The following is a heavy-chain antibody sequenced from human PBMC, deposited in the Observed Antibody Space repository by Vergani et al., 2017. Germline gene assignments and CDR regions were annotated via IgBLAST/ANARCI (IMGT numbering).Heavy chain of an antibody. Sequence: QVQLVQSGAEVKKPGASVKVSCKVSGYTLTELSMHWVRQAPGKGLEWMGGFDPEDGETIYAQKFQGRVTMTEDTSTDTAYMELSSLRSEDTAVYYCATLGLGYCSSTSCYRVYYYYMDVWGKGTTVTVSS. CDR1: GYTLTELS. V-gene: IGHV1-24*01. J-gene: IGHJ6*03. D-gene: IGHD2-2*01. CDR3: ATLGLGYCSSTSCYRVYYYYMDV. CDR2: FDPEDGET.